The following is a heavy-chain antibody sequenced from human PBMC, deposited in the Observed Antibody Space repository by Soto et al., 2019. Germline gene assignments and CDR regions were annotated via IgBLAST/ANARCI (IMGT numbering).Heavy chain of an antibody. CDR3: ARSVGVAAAGPFDY. V-gene: IGHV4-31*01. CDR2: IYYSGST. J-gene: IGHJ4*02. D-gene: IGHD6-13*01. Sequence: QVQLQESGPGLVKPSQTLSLTCTVSGGSISSGGYYWSWIRQHPGKGLEWIGYIYYSGSTYYNPSLKSPVTISVATSKNQFSLRLRSVTAADTAVYYCARSVGVAAAGPFDYWGQGTLVTVSS. CDR1: GGSISSGGYY.